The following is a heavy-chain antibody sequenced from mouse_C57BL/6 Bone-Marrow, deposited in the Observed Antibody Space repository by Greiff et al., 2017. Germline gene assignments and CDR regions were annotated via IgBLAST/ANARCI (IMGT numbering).Heavy chain of an antibody. CDR1: GYTFTDYN. CDR2: INPNNGGT. J-gene: IGHJ3*01. CDR3: ARGRYCSNPAWFAY. D-gene: IGHD2-5*01. V-gene: IGHV1-22*01. Sequence: EVQLQQSGPELVKPGASVKMSCKASGYTFTDYNMHWVKQSHGKSLEWIGYINPNNGGTSYNQKFKGKATLTVNKSSSTAYMELRSLTSEDSAVYYCARGRYCSNPAWFAYWGRGTLVTVSA.